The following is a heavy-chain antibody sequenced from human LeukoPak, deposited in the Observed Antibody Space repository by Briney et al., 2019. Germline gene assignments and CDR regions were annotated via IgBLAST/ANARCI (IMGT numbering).Heavy chain of an antibody. D-gene: IGHD6-6*01. Sequence: GGSLRLSCAASGFTFSSYAMSWVRQAPGEGLEWVSAISGSGGSTYYADSVKGRFTISRDNSKNTLYLQMNSLRAEDTAVYYCVSARPSSGSNYWGQGTLVTVSS. CDR2: ISGSGGST. V-gene: IGHV3-23*01. J-gene: IGHJ4*02. CDR3: VSARPSSGSNY. CDR1: GFTFSSYA.